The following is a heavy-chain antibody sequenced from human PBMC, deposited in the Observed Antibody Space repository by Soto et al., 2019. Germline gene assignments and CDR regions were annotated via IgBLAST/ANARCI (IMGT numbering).Heavy chain of an antibody. CDR2: IYHSGST. V-gene: IGHV4-4*02. Sequence: QVQLQESGPGLVKPSGTLSLTCAVSGGSISSSNWWSWVRQPPGKGLEWIGEIYHSGSTNYNPSLKSRVTISVEKSKNQFSLKLSSVTAADTAVYYCARDPDNYDSSGYYSYWGQGTLVTVSS. CDR3: ARDPDNYDSSGYYSY. J-gene: IGHJ4*02. CDR1: GGSISSSNW. D-gene: IGHD3-22*01.